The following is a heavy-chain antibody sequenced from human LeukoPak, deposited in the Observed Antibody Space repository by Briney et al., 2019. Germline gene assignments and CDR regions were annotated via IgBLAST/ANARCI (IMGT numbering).Heavy chain of an antibody. V-gene: IGHV4-4*09. Sequence: SETLSLTCTVSGGSISSYYWSWIRQPPGKGLEWIGYIYTSGSTNYNPSLKSRVTISVDTSKNQFSPKLSSVTAADTAVYYCARVRIGRLYYFDYWGQGTLVTVSS. J-gene: IGHJ4*02. D-gene: IGHD3-16*01. CDR1: GGSISSYY. CDR2: IYTSGST. CDR3: ARVRIGRLYYFDY.